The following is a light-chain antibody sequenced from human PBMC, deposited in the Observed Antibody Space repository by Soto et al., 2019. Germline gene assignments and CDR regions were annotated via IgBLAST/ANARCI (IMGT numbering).Light chain of an antibody. Sequence: DIQMTQSTSTLSASVGDRVTITCRARQSISTWLAWYQQEPGKAPKLLIHKASSLQSGVPSRFSGSGSGTDFTLTISSLHPDDFATYYCQQYNSYSPTFGQGTKVDIK. CDR3: QQYNSYSPT. V-gene: IGKV1-5*03. CDR1: QSISTW. CDR2: KAS. J-gene: IGKJ1*01.